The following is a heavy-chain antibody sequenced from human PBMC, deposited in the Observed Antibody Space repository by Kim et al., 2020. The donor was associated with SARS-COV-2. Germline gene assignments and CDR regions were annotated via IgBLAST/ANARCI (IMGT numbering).Heavy chain of an antibody. J-gene: IGHJ6*02. CDR3: ARFFVRDYGMDV. CDR2: ISSSSSYI. D-gene: IGHD3-10*02. V-gene: IGHV3-21*01. CDR1: GFTFSSYS. Sequence: GGSLRLSCAASGFTFSSYSMNWVRQAPGKGLEWVSSISSSSSYIYYADSVKGRFTISRDNAKNSLYLQMNSLRAEDTAVYYCARFFVRDYGMDVWGQGTTVTVSS.